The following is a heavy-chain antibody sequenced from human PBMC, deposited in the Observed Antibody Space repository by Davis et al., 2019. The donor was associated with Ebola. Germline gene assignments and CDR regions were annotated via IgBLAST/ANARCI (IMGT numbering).Heavy chain of an antibody. CDR3: ARINYDSGSHKIDY. CDR1: GFTFSNYA. Sequence: GESLKISCAASGFTFSNYAMSWVRQAPGKGLEWVSSVSGSGGHTYDTESVKGRFTISRDNAKNSLFLQMNTLRAEDRAVYYCARINYDSGSHKIDYWGQGTLVTVSS. V-gene: IGHV3-23*01. CDR2: VSGSGGHT. D-gene: IGHD3-10*01. J-gene: IGHJ4*02.